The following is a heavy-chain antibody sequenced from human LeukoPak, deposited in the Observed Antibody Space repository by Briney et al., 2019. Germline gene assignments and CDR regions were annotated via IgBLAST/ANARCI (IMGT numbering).Heavy chain of an antibody. CDR3: ARPYYYDSSGYSY. J-gene: IGHJ4*02. D-gene: IGHD3-22*01. CDR2: IYYSGST. Sequence: SETLSLTCTVSGGSISSSGYYWGWIRQPPGKGLEWIGSIYYSGSTYYNPSLKSRVTISVDTSKNQFSLKLSSVTAADTAVYYCARPYYYDSSGYSYWGQGTLVTVSS. CDR1: GGSISSSGYY. V-gene: IGHV4-39*01.